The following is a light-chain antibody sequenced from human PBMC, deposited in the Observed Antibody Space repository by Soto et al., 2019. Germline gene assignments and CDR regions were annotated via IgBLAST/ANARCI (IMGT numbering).Light chain of an antibody. CDR2: EVS. V-gene: IGLV2-14*01. Sequence: QSALTQPSSLSGSPGQSITISCTGTISDVGGYNYVSWYQQHPGKAPKLMIYEVSNRPSGVSNRFSGSKSGNTASLTISGLQAEDEADYYCSSYTSSSVVFGGGTKVTVL. J-gene: IGLJ2*01. CDR1: ISDVGGYNY. CDR3: SSYTSSSVV.